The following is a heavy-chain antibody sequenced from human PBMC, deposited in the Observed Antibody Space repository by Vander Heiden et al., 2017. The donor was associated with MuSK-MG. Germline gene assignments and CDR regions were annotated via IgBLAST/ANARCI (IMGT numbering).Heavy chain of an antibody. CDR2: ISSSSSYI. D-gene: IGHD3-3*01. J-gene: IGHJ4*02. Sequence: EVQLVESGGGLVKPGGSLRLSCAASGFTFSSYSMNWVRQAPGKGLEWVSSISSSSSYISYSDSVKGRFTISRDNAKNSLYLQMNSLRAEDTAVYYCARKYDFWSGYHFAYWGQGTLVTVSS. CDR3: ARKYDFWSGYHFAY. V-gene: IGHV3-21*01. CDR1: GFTFSSYS.